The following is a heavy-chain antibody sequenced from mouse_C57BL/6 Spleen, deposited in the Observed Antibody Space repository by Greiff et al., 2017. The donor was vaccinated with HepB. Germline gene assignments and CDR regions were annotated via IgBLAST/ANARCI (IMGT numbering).Heavy chain of an antibody. Sequence: VQLQQSGPELVKPGASVKIPCKASGYTFTDYNMDWVKQSHGKSLEWIGDINPNNGGTIYNQKFKGKATLTVDKSSSTAYMELRSLTSEDTAVYYCARGYYGSTSPWYFDVWGTGTTVTDAS. D-gene: IGHD1-1*01. CDR2: INPNNGGT. V-gene: IGHV1-18*01. CDR3: ARGYYGSTSPWYFDV. CDR1: GYTFTDYN. J-gene: IGHJ1*03.